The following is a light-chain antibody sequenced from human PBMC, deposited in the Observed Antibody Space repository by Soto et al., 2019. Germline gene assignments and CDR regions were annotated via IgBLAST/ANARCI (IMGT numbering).Light chain of an antibody. Sequence: QPVLTQPPSASGTPGQRVTISCSGSSFNIGSNTVNWYQQLPGTAPKLLIYSNSQRPSGVPDRFSGSKSGTAASLAISGLQSEDEADYYCAAWDDSLKEPVFGGGTHLTVL. CDR1: SFNIGSNT. CDR2: SNS. V-gene: IGLV1-44*01. J-gene: IGLJ7*01. CDR3: AAWDDSLKEPV.